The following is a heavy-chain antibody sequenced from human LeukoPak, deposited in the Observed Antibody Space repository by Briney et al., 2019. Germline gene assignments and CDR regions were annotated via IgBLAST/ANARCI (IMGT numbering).Heavy chain of an antibody. CDR1: GFIFSDYD. CDR3: ARKLLETTTTT. J-gene: IGHJ4*02. D-gene: IGHD5-24*01. Sequence: PGGSLRLSCAASGFIFSDYDMSWVRQAPGEGLEWVSAISGSGDRTYYVDSVKGRFTISRDNSTNTLFLQMNSLRAEDTGVYYCARKLLETTTTTRGQGILVTVSS. V-gene: IGHV3-23*01. CDR2: ISGSGDRT.